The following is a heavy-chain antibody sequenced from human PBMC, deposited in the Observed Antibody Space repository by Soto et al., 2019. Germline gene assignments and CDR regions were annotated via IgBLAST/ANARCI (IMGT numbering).Heavy chain of an antibody. J-gene: IGHJ6*03. D-gene: IGHD1-7*01. V-gene: IGHV4-59*01. CDR1: GGSISSYY. Sequence: SETLSLTCTVSGGSISSYYWSWIRQPPGKGLEWIGYIYYSGSTNYAPSLKSRVTISVDTSKNQFSLKLYSVTAADTAVYYCARGGAGTTNYYYYYMDVWGKGTTVTVSS. CDR3: ARGGAGTTNYYYYYMDV. CDR2: IYYSGST.